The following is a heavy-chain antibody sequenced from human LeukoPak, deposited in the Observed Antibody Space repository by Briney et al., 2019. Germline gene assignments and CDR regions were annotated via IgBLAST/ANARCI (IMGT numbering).Heavy chain of an antibody. CDR3: ARAVSVSGGDGY. J-gene: IGHJ4*02. CDR2: NYSGGST. CDR1: GFTVSSNY. D-gene: IGHD2-21*02. V-gene: IGHV3-53*01. Sequence: PGGSLRLSCAASGFTVSSNYMSWVRQAPGKGLEWVSVNYSGGSTYYADSVKGRFSISRDNSKNTLYLQMNSLRAEDTAVYYCARAVSVSGGDGYWGQGTLVTVSS.